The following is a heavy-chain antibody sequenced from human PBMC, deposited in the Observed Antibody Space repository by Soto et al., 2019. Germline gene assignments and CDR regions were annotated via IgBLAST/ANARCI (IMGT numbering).Heavy chain of an antibody. CDR3: ARGYSTTSICGPWFDP. Sequence: GESLKISCTGVGYSFTSYWIGWVRQMPGKSLEWMGIIYPGDSDTRYSPSFQGQVTFSADKSITTSYLQWSSLKASDTAMYYCARGYSTTSICGPWFDPWGQGTLVTVAS. D-gene: IGHD2-8*01. J-gene: IGHJ5*02. CDR1: GYSFTSYW. CDR2: IYPGDSDT. V-gene: IGHV5-51*01.